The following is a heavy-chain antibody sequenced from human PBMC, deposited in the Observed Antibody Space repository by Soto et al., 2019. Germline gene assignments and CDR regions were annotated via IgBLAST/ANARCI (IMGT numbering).Heavy chain of an antibody. CDR3: ASEGGKYCSGGSCYSPFDY. V-gene: IGHV4-34*01. D-gene: IGHD2-15*01. Sequence: QVQLQQWGAGLLKPSETLSLTCAVYGGSFSGYYWSWIRQPPGKGLEWIGEINHSGSTNYNPSLKSRVTISVDTSKNQFSRKLSSVTAADTAVYYCASEGGKYCSGGSCYSPFDYWGQGTLVTVSS. J-gene: IGHJ4*02. CDR1: GGSFSGYY. CDR2: INHSGST.